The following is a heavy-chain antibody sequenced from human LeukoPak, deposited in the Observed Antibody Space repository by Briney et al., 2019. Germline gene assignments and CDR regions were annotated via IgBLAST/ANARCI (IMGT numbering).Heavy chain of an antibody. V-gene: IGHV5-51*01. CDR1: GYSFTSYW. J-gene: IGHJ2*01. D-gene: IGHD2-15*01. Sequence: GESLKISCKGSGYSFTSYWIGWVRQMPGKGLEWMGIIYPGDSDTRYSPSFQGQVTISADKSTSTAYLQWSSLKASDTAMYYCARSRAPVGWYFDLWGRGTLVTVSS. CDR2: IYPGDSDT. CDR3: ARSRAPVGWYFDL.